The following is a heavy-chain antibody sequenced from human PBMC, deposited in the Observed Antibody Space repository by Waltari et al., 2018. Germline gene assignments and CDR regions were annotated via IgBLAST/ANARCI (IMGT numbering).Heavy chain of an antibody. Sequence: QVPLVQSGAEVKKPGASVKVSFKASGYTFTSYGITLVRQAPAQGLEWMGWTSAYNGNTNYAQKLQGRVTMTTEKSTRTAYMELRSMRSDDTAVDYCARSSSLSYYDCWSGTKADDAFDIWGQGTMVTVSS. CDR3: ARSSSLSYYDCWSGTKADDAFDI. J-gene: IGHJ3*02. CDR2: TSAYNGNT. CDR1: GYTFTSYG. D-gene: IGHD3-3*01. V-gene: IGHV1-18*01.